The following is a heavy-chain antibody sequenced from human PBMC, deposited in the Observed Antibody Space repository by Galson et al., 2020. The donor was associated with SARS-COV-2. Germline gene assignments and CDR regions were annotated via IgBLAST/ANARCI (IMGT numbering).Heavy chain of an antibody. D-gene: IGHD2-2*01. J-gene: IGHJ6*03. V-gene: IGHV3-13*01. CDR1: GFTFSSYD. Sequence: GESLKISCAASGFTFSSYDMHWVRQATGKGLEWVSAIGTAGDTYYPGSVKGRFTISRENAKNSLYLQMNSLRAGDTAVYYCARADIVVVPAAMSGFRYYYYYMDVWGKGTTVTVSS. CDR3: ARADIVVVPAAMSGFRYYYYYMDV. CDR2: IGTAGDT.